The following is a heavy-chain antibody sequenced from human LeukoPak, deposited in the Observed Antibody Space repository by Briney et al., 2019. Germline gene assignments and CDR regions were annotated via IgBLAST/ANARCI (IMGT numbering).Heavy chain of an antibody. D-gene: IGHD3-10*01. CDR3: AKGLGPGIWFGELFDY. Sequence: GGSLRLSCAASGFTFSSYGMHWVRQAPGKGLEWVAFIRYDGSNKYYADSVTGRFTISRDNSKNTLYLQMNSLRAEDTAVYYCAKGLGPGIWFGELFDYWGQGTLVTVSS. J-gene: IGHJ4*02. V-gene: IGHV3-30*02. CDR2: IRYDGSNK. CDR1: GFTFSSYG.